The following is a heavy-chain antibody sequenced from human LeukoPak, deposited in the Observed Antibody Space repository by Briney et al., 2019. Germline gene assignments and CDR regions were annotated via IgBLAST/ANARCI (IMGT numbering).Heavy chain of an antibody. Sequence: ASVKVSCKASGGTFSSYAISWVRQAPGQGLEWMGWINPNSGGTNYAQKFQGRVTMTRDTSISTAYMELSRLRSDDTAVYYCAREGMSAAFDIWGQGTMVTVSS. CDR3: AREGMSAAFDI. D-gene: IGHD6-13*01. CDR1: GGTFSSYA. CDR2: INPNSGGT. V-gene: IGHV1-2*02. J-gene: IGHJ3*02.